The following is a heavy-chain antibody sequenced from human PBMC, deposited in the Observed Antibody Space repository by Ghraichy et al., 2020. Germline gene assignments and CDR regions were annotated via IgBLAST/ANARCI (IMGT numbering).Heavy chain of an antibody. Sequence: ASVKVSCKASGYTFTSYGISWVRQAPGQGLEWVGWIANHNGNANFGPNFQGRVTLATDTSTSTVYMELRSLTSDDTAVYYCARDWQYKFDYWGQGTLVTVSS. CDR3: ARDWQYKFDY. CDR1: GYTFTSYG. V-gene: IGHV1-18*01. CDR2: IANHNGNA. D-gene: IGHD1-1*01. J-gene: IGHJ4*02.